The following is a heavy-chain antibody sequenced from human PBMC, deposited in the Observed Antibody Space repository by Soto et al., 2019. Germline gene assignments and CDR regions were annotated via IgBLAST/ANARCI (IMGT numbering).Heavy chain of an antibody. Sequence: PGESLKISCQGSGYSFASYWIGWVRQMPGKDLEWMGIIYPGDSDTRYSPSFQGQVTISADKSLRTAYLQWTSLKASDKALYYCARNRSFTLGFYYDGMDVWGQGTTVTVSS. CDR2: IYPGDSDT. CDR3: ARNRSFTLGFYYDGMDV. J-gene: IGHJ6*02. CDR1: GYSFASYW. V-gene: IGHV5-51*01. D-gene: IGHD6-6*01.